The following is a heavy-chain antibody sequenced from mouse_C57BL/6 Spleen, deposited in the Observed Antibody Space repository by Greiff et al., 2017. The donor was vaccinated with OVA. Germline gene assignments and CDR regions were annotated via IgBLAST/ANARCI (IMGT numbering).Heavy chain of an antibody. J-gene: IGHJ3*01. CDR1: GYTFTDYY. Sequence: EVQLQQSGPELVKPGASVKISCKASGYTFTDYYMNWVKQSHGKSLEWIGDINPNNGGTSYNQKFKGKATLTVDKSSSTAYMELRSLTSEDSAVYYCARTPAYYSNSAWFAYWGQGTLVTVSA. V-gene: IGHV1-26*01. D-gene: IGHD2-5*01. CDR3: ARTPAYYSNSAWFAY. CDR2: INPNNGGT.